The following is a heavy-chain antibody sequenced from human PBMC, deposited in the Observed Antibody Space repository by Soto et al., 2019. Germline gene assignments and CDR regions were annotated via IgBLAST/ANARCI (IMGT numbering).Heavy chain of an antibody. V-gene: IGHV1-2*02. CDR1: GFSFTGYY. CDR3: GRGRSGQLVVFY. CDR2: INAHSGDT. J-gene: IGHJ4*02. Sequence: ASVKVSCKASGFSFTGYYIHWLRQAPGQGLEWMGWINAHSGDTRYAQKFQGRVTMTRDTSITTVYMELNNLSPDDTAVYYCGRGRSGQLVVFYWGQGTPVTVSS. D-gene: IGHD3-10*01.